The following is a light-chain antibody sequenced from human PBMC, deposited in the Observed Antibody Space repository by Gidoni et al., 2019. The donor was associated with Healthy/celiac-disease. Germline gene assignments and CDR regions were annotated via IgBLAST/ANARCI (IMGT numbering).Light chain of an antibody. V-gene: IGKV3-11*01. CDR2: DAS. CDR3: QQRSNWPQIT. CDR1: QSVSSY. J-gene: IGKJ5*01. Sequence: EIVLTQSPATLSLSPGESATHSCRASQSVSSYLAWYQQKPGQAPRLLIYDASNRATGIPARFSGSGSGTDFTLTISSLEPEDFAVYYCQQRSNWPQITFGQGTRLEIK.